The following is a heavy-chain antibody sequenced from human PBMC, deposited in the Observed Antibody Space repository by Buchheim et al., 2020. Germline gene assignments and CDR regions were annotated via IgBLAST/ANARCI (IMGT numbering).Heavy chain of an antibody. CDR2: IWYDGVNK. CDR1: GFRFRSYG. Sequence: QVQLVESGGGMVQPGRSLRLSCVASGFRFRSYGMHWVRQAPGKGLEWVAVIWYDGVNKYYADSVKGRFTISRDNSKNTQYLQMKSLRAEDTAVYYCARASSGSYEYYFDYWGQGTL. J-gene: IGHJ4*02. D-gene: IGHD1-26*01. CDR3: ARASSGSYEYYFDY. V-gene: IGHV3-33*01.